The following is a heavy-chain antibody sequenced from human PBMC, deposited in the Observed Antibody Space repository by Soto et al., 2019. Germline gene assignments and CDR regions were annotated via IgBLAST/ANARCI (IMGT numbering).Heavy chain of an antibody. Sequence: SETLSLTCAVSGGSISSGGYSWSWIRQPPGKGLEWIGEINHSGSTNYNPSLKSRVTISVDTSKNQFSLKLSSVTAADTAVYYCARGLRPELELRYYYYYGMDVWGQGTTVT. CDR3: ARGLRPELELRYYYYYGMDV. V-gene: IGHV4-30-2*01. CDR1: GGSISSGGYS. CDR2: INHSGST. D-gene: IGHD1-7*01. J-gene: IGHJ6*02.